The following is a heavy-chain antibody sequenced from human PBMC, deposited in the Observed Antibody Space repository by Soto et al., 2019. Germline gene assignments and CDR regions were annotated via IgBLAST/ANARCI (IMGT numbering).Heavy chain of an antibody. D-gene: IGHD3-10*01. CDR3: AKGGSGSYSNAFDI. J-gene: IGHJ3*02. Sequence: SETLSLTCTVSGASISSSYWSWIRQPPGKGLEWIAYIYWSGSTNYNPSLKSRVTISIDTSKNQFSPKLSSVTAADTAVYYCAKGGSGSYSNAFDIWGQGTMVTVSS. V-gene: IGHV4-59*08. CDR1: GASISSSY. CDR2: IYWSGST.